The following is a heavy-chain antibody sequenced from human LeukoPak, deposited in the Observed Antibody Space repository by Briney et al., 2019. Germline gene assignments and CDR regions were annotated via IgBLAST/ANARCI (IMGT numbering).Heavy chain of an antibody. Sequence: PGRSLRLSCAASGFTLSTYAMHCVRQAPGKGLEWVAVISYDGTDTYYADSVKGRFTISRDTSKNSLYLQMNSLRPEDTAVFYCARIRGGPIDYWGQGTLVTVSS. CDR2: ISYDGTDT. CDR1: GFTLSTYA. D-gene: IGHD3-16*01. V-gene: IGHV3-30-3*01. CDR3: ARIRGGPIDY. J-gene: IGHJ4*02.